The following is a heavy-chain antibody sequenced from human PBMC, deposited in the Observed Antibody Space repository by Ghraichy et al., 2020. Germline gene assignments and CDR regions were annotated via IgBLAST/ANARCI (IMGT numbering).Heavy chain of an antibody. CDR3: AKDGAVVAATDFYYHGMDV. CDR1: GFTFSSYA. J-gene: IGHJ6*02. Sequence: GGSLRLSCAASGFTFSSYAMSWVRQAPGKGLEWVSTISGSAAGTFYADSVKGRFTISRDNSKNTLYLQMNSLRAEDTAVYYCAKDGAVVAATDFYYHGMDVWGQGTTVTVSS. D-gene: IGHD2-15*01. CDR2: ISGSAAGT. V-gene: IGHV3-23*01.